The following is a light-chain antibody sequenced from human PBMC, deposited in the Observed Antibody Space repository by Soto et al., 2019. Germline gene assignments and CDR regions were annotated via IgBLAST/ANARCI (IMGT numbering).Light chain of an antibody. V-gene: IGKV3-20*01. CDR3: QQYNSSPPEFT. CDR1: QSISSSN. Sequence: EIVLTQSPGTLSVSPGERVTLSCRASQSISSSNLAWYQLRPGQAPRLLIFGASHRATGIPDRFSGSGSGTDFTLTISRLEPEDFAVYYCQQYNSSPPEFTFGPGTKVDSK. J-gene: IGKJ3*01. CDR2: GAS.